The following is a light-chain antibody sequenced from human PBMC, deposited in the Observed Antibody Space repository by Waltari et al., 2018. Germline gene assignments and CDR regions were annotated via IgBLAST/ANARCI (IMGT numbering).Light chain of an antibody. J-gene: IGKJ2*01. V-gene: IGKV4-1*01. CDR1: QSLLYSSNNKNY. CDR2: WAS. Sequence: DIVMTQSPDSLAVSLGERATINCRSSQSLLYSSNNKNYLAWYQHKPGQPPKLLFYWASTRESGVPDRVSGSGSGTEFTLTISSLQAEDVAVYFCQQYYSTPSFGQGTKLEIK. CDR3: QQYYSTPS.